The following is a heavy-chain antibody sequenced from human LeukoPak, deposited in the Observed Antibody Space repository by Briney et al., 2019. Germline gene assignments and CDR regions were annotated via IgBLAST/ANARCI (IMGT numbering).Heavy chain of an antibody. D-gene: IGHD3-10*01. J-gene: IGHJ3*02. Sequence: SETLSLTCAVYGGSFSGYYWSWIRQPPGKGLEWIGEINHSGSTNYNPSLKSRVTISVDTSKNQFSLKLSSVTAADTAVYYCARVRGVTRYAFDIWGQGTMVTVSS. V-gene: IGHV4-34*01. CDR2: INHSGST. CDR1: GGSFSGYY. CDR3: ARVRGVTRYAFDI.